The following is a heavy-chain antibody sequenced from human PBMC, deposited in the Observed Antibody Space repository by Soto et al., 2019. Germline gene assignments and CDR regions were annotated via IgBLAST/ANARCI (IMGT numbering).Heavy chain of an antibody. V-gene: IGHV3-66*01. CDR2: IYGGGST. D-gene: IGHD3-10*01. J-gene: IGHJ4*02. CDR1: GLTVSSNY. Sequence: GGSLRLSCAASGLTVSSNYMSWVRQAPGKGLEWLSVIYGGGSTNYADSVRGRFTISRDNSKNTQYLQMNSLRAEDTAVYYCAGSYYLFDYWGQGTLVTVSS. CDR3: AGSYYLFDY.